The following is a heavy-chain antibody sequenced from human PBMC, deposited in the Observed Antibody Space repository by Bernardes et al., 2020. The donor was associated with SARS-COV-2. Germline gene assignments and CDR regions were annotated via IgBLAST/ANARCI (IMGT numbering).Heavy chain of an antibody. J-gene: IGHJ6*02. CDR3: ARIRSTVTPTEYGMDV. CDR2: IFWDDDK. Sequence: SGPTLVKPTQTLTLTCTFSGFSLTSRGVGVGWVRQPPGKALEWLALIFWDDDKRYSPSLKNRLAITKDTSKNQVVLTMTNMDPVDTATYYCARIRSTVTPTEYGMDVWGQGTTVTVSS. D-gene: IGHD4-4*01. V-gene: IGHV2-5*02. CDR1: GFSLTSRGVG.